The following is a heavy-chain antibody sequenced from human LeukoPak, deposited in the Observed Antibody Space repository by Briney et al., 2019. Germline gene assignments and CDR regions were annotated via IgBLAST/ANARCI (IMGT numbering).Heavy chain of an antibody. J-gene: IGHJ6*02. CDR1: GYAFGNYG. CDR3: ATSPSPDGDYDDCYYGMDV. Sequence: GASVNVSYKPSGYAFGNYGISWVRQAAGKEREGVGGFDPEDGETIYAQKFQGRVTMTEDTSTDTAYMELSSLRSEDTAVYYCATSPSPDGDYDDCYYGMDVWGQGTTVTVSS. CDR2: FDPEDGET. V-gene: IGHV1-24*01. D-gene: IGHD4-17*01.